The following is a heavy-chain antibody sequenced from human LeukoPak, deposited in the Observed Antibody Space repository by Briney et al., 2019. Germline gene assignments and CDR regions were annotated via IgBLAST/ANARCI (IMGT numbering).Heavy chain of an antibody. D-gene: IGHD5-12*01. Sequence: WGSLRLSCAASGFTFSSYSMNWVRQAPGKGLEWVSSISSSSSYIYYADSVKGRFTISRDNAKNSLYLQMNSLRAEDTAVYYCASRPYSGYDYVPYYYYGMDVWGQGTTVTVSS. J-gene: IGHJ6*02. CDR2: ISSSSSYI. CDR3: ASRPYSGYDYVPYYYYGMDV. CDR1: GFTFSSYS. V-gene: IGHV3-21*01.